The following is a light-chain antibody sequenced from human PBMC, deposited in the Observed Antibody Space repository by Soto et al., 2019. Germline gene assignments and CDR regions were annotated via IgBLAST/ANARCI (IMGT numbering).Light chain of an antibody. V-gene: IGKV2-28*01. CDR3: MQALQATWT. J-gene: IGKJ1*01. Sequence: DIVMTQSPLSLPVTPGEPASISCRSSQSLLHSNGYNYLDWYLQKPGQSPQLLIYLGSNRASGVXDXYSGSGSGTDFTLKISRVEAEDVGVYYCMQALQATWTFGQGTKVEIK. CDR2: LGS. CDR1: QSLLHSNGYNY.